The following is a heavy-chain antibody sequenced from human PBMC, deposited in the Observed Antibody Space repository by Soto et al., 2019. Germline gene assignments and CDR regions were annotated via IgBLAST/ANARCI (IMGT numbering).Heavy chain of an antibody. V-gene: IGHV5-51*01. CDR2: IYPGDSDT. D-gene: IGHD3-10*02. Sequence: PGESLKISCKGSGYRFTNYWIGWVRQMPVKGLAWMGIIYPGDSDTRYSPTFEGQVTISADKSITTAYLQWSSLKASDSAMYYCERRGPNDYVIGGYEIDYLGRGTQVTAAS. CDR1: GYRFTNYW. J-gene: IGHJ4*01. CDR3: ERRGPNDYVIGGYEIDY.